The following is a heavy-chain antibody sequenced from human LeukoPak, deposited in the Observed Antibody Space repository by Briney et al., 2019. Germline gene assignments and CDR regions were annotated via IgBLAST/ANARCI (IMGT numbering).Heavy chain of an antibody. D-gene: IGHD7-27*01. V-gene: IGHV3-30-3*01. Sequence: GGSLRLSCAASGFTFSSYAMHWVRQAPGKGLEWVAVISYDGSNKYYADSVKGRFTISRDNSKNTLYLQMNSLRAEDTAVYYCARGRSGQTGKFYAFDIWGQGTMVTVSS. CDR1: GFTFSSYA. J-gene: IGHJ3*02. CDR3: ARGRSGQTGKFYAFDI. CDR2: ISYDGSNK.